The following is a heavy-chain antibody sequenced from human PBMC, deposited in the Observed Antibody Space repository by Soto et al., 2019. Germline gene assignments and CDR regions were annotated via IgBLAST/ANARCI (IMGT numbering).Heavy chain of an antibody. D-gene: IGHD3-22*01. CDR1: GFTFSSYW. Sequence: EVQLVESGGGLVQPGGPLRLSCAASGFTFSSYWMSWVRQAPGKGLVWVANIKQDESEKYYVDSVKGRFTISRDNAKNSLYLQMNSLRAEDTAIYYCARDGGYSGYYLNDYWGQGTLVTVSS. V-gene: IGHV3-7*05. CDR2: IKQDESEK. J-gene: IGHJ4*02. CDR3: ARDGGYSGYYLNDY.